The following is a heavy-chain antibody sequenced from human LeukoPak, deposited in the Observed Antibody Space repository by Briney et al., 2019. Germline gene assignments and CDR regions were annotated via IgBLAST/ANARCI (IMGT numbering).Heavy chain of an antibody. Sequence: GGSLRLSCAASGFTFSNYNMNWVRQAPGKGLEWVSSISGSSGYIYYADSVKGRFTISRDNAKNSLYLQMNSLRAEDTAVYYCARVVSSGWRVDYWGQGTLVTVSS. J-gene: IGHJ4*02. V-gene: IGHV3-21*01. CDR3: ARVVSSGWRVDY. CDR1: GFTFSNYN. CDR2: ISGSSGYI. D-gene: IGHD6-19*01.